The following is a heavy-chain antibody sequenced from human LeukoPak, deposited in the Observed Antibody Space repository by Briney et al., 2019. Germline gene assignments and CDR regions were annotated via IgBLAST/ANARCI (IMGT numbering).Heavy chain of an antibody. CDR3: ARETGDRAFDI. CDR1: GFTFGIYG. Sequence: GGSLRLSCVASGFTFGIYGMSWVRQAPGKGLEWVSAIYSGGDTYYADSVKGRFTISRDNSKNTLYLQMNSLRAEDTAFYYCARETGDRAFDIWGQGTMVTVSS. CDR2: IYSGGDT. D-gene: IGHD7-27*01. V-gene: IGHV3-23*01. J-gene: IGHJ3*02.